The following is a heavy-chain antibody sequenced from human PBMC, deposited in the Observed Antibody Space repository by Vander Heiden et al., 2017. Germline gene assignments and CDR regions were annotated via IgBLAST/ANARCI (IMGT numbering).Heavy chain of an antibody. Sequence: QLQLQEAGPGLVKPSETLSLTCTVSGGSISSSSYYWGWIRQPPGKGRGWIGSIYYSGSTYYNPSLKSRVTISVDTSKNQFSLKLSSVTAADTAVYYCARHRRSSTRGAVAQVYYFDYWGQGTLVTVSS. J-gene: IGHJ4*02. CDR1: GGSISSSSYY. V-gene: IGHV4-39*01. CDR2: IYYSGST. CDR3: ARHRRSSTRGAVAQVYYFDY. D-gene: IGHD2-2*01.